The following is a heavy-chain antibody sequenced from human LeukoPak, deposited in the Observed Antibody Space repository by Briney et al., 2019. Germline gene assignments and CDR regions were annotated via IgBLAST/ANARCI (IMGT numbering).Heavy chain of an antibody. Sequence: PSEALSLTCTVSADSINNYYWNWIRQPAGKGLEWIGRIYSSGTTNYNPSLRSRVTMSVDTSKKQFSLKLSFVTAADTAVYYCASGSNSGSYYLLWGQGTLVTVSS. V-gene: IGHV4-4*07. D-gene: IGHD3-10*01. CDR2: IYSSGTT. CDR3: ASGSNSGSYYLL. J-gene: IGHJ4*02. CDR1: ADSINNYY.